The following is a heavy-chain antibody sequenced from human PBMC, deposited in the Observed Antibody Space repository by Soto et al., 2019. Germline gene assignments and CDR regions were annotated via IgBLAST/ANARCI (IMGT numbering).Heavy chain of an antibody. D-gene: IGHD6-19*01. J-gene: IGHJ4*02. V-gene: IGHV1-18*01. CDR2: ISVYNGNT. Sequence: QVQLVQSGAEVKKPGASVQVSCKASGYTSTSYGISWVRQAPGQGLAWMGWISVYNGNTNYAQKLQGRVTMTTDTSTSTAYMELRSLRSDDTAVFYCARDDDVRSSLNLWGQGTLVTVSS. CDR3: ARDDDVRSSLNL. CDR1: GYTSTSYG.